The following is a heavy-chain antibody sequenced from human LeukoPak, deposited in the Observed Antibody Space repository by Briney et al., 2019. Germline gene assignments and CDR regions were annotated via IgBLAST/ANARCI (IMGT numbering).Heavy chain of an antibody. D-gene: IGHD6-13*01. V-gene: IGHV3-9*01. Sequence: GGSLRLSCAASGFTFDDYAMHWVRQAPGKGLEWVSGISWNSGSIGYADSVKGRFAISRDNAKNSLHLQMNSLRAEDTAVYYCAKDSSSWYSDWFDPWGQGTLVTVSS. CDR3: AKDSSSWYSDWFDP. CDR1: GFTFDDYA. CDR2: ISWNSGSI. J-gene: IGHJ5*02.